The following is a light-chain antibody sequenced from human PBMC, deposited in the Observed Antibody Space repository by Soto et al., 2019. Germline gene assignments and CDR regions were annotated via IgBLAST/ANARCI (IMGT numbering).Light chain of an antibody. CDR3: ASFTRSVTVV. CDR1: SSDVGGYNY. CDR2: DVN. V-gene: IGLV2-14*03. Sequence: QSALTQPASVSGSPGQSITISCAGTSSDVGGYNYVSWYQQHPGKVPRLIISDVNKRPSGVSDRSSGSKSGNTASLTSSGLQAEDDADYYGASFTRSVTVVFGGGTQVTVL. J-gene: IGLJ2*01.